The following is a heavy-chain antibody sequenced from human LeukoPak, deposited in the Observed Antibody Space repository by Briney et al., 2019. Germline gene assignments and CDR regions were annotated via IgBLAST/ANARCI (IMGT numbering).Heavy chain of an antibody. CDR1: GFTFSTYN. V-gene: IGHV3-21*01. J-gene: IGHJ4*02. D-gene: IGHD3-3*02. Sequence: KLGGSLRLSCAASGFTFSTYNLNWVRQAPGKGLEWVSSITNSGTYTYYADSVKGRFTISRDNGKNSLYLQMNSLRAEDTAVYYCARDGGLRVTSTFFYWGQGTLVTVSS. CDR2: ITNSGTYT. CDR3: ARDGGLRVTSTFFY.